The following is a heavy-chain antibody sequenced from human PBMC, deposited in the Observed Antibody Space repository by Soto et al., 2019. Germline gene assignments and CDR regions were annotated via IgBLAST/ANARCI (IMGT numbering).Heavy chain of an antibody. D-gene: IGHD1-1*01. CDR2: IRSNNAES. J-gene: IGHJ4*02. CDR1: GFTFSDYA. Sequence: DVQLLESGGGLVQPGGSLRLSCAASGFTFSDYAMTWVHQAPGKGLAWVSSIRSNNAESFYADSVKGRFAISRDYSRNTLFLQMNDLRAEDTAIYYCARDWKTGADGIDFWGQGTLVAVSS. CDR3: ARDWKTGADGIDF. V-gene: IGHV3-23*01.